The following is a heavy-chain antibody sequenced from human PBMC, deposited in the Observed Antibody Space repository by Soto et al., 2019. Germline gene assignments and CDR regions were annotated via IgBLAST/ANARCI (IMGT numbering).Heavy chain of an antibody. CDR2: IYYSGST. Sequence: QVQLQESGPGLVKPSETLSLTCTVSGGSVSSGSYYWSWIRQPPGKGLEWIGYIYYSGSTNYNPSLKRRVTISVDTSKNQFSLKLSSVTAADTAVYYCARSYGTVRRFDYWGQGTLVTVSS. D-gene: IGHD5-18*01. CDR3: ARSYGTVRRFDY. CDR1: GGSVSSGSYY. V-gene: IGHV4-61*01. J-gene: IGHJ4*02.